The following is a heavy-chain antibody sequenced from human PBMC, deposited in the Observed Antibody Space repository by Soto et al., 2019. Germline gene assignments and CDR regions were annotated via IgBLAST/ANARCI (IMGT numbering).Heavy chain of an antibody. Sequence: GGSLRLSCAASGFTFSDYYMSWIRQAPGKELEWVSYISSSGSTIYYADSVKGRFTISRDNAKNSLYLQMNSLRAEDTAVYYCAREPYYYDSSGPDAFDIWGQGTMVTVSS. V-gene: IGHV3-11*01. CDR2: ISSSGSTI. CDR1: GFTFSDYY. J-gene: IGHJ3*02. CDR3: AREPYYYDSSGPDAFDI. D-gene: IGHD3-22*01.